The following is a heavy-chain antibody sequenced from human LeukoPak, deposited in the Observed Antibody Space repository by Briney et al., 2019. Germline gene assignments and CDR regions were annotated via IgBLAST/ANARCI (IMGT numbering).Heavy chain of an antibody. CDR2: IIPILGIA. D-gene: IGHD6-19*01. CDR1: GGTFSSYA. J-gene: IGHJ4*02. CDR3: ARDVWTGVAVSDY. V-gene: IGHV1-69*04. Sequence: GASVKVSCKASGGTFSSYAISRVRQAPGQGLEWMGRIIPILGIANYAQKFQGRVTITADKSTSTAYMELSSLRSEDTAVYYCARDVWTGVAVSDYWGQGTLVTVSS.